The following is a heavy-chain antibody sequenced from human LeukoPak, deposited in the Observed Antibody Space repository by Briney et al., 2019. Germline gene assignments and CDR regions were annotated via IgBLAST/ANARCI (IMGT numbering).Heavy chain of an antibody. D-gene: IGHD2-21*02. V-gene: IGHV1-2*02. CDR2: INPNSVGT. Sequence: ASVKVSCKASGYTFTGYYMHWVRQAPGQGLEWMGWINPNSVGTNYAQKFQGRVTMTRDTSISTAYMELSRLRSDDTAVYYCANCGGDCYSDWFDPWGQGTLVTVSS. J-gene: IGHJ5*02. CDR1: GYTFTGYY. CDR3: ANCGGDCYSDWFDP.